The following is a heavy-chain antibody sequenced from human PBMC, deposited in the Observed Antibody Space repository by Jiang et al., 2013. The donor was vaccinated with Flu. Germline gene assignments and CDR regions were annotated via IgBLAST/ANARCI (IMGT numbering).Heavy chain of an antibody. CDR3: ARLSGGTLDY. V-gene: IGHV5-10-1*03. CDR1: GYNFTTHW. CDR2: IDPSDSYT. Sequence: ESGAEVKKPGESLRISCKGSGYNFTTHWIRLGAPDARERPGVDGRIDPSDSYTNYIPSFRGHVTISADKSISTAYLQWSSLKASDTAMYYCARLSGGTLDYWGQGSLVTVSS. D-gene: IGHD1-14*01. J-gene: IGHJ4*02.